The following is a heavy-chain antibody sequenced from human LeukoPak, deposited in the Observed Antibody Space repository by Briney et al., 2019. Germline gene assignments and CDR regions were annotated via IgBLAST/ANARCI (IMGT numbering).Heavy chain of an antibody. CDR1: GYSFTSYG. CDR2: IYPGDSDT. J-gene: IGHJ4*02. Sequence: PGGSLRLSCKGSGYSFTSYGIAWVRQMPGKGLERMGIIYPGDSDTRYRPSFQGQVTIAADKSINTAYLQWSSLKASDTAIYYCARRRGSYFDYWGQGTVVTVSS. CDR3: ARRRGSYFDY. V-gene: IGHV5-51*01. D-gene: IGHD1-26*01.